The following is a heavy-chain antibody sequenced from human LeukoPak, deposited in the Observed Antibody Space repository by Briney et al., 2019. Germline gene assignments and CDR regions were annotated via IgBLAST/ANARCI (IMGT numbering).Heavy chain of an antibody. CDR2: ISSTSSTI. D-gene: IGHD3-16*02. J-gene: IGHJ4*02. Sequence: PGGSLRLSCAASGFTFSSYSMNWVRQAPGKGLEWVSYISSTSSTIYYADSVKGRFTISRDNAKNSLYLQMNSLRAEDTAVYYCATLGGVSYFDYWGQGTLVTVSS. CDR3: ATLGGVSYFDY. V-gene: IGHV3-48*01. CDR1: GFTFSSYS.